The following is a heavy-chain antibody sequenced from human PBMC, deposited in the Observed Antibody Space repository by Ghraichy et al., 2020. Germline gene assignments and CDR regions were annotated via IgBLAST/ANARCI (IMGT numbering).Heavy chain of an antibody. Sequence: SVKVSCKASGYTFTSYAMNWVRQAPGQGLEWMGWINTNTGNPTYAQGFTGRFVFSLDTSVSTAYLQISSLKAEDTAVYYCAEPLIEAHDAFDIWGQGTMVTVSS. D-gene: IGHD1-14*01. V-gene: IGHV7-4-1*02. CDR3: AEPLIEAHDAFDI. CDR1: GYTFTSYA. J-gene: IGHJ3*02. CDR2: INTNTGNP.